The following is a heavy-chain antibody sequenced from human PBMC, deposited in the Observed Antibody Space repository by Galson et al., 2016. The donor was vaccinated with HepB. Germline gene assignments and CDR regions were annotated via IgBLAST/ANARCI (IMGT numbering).Heavy chain of an antibody. CDR2: ISYDGSNK. V-gene: IGHV3-30*18. CDR3: AKDESNSAPFGH. CDR1: GLTFRSYG. Sequence: SLRLSCAASGLTFRSYGMHWVRQAPGKGLEWVAVISYDGSNKYYADSVKGRFPISRDNSKNTLYLQISSLRAEDTAVYFCAKDESNSAPFGHWGQGALVTVSS. D-gene: IGHD1-1*01. J-gene: IGHJ4*02.